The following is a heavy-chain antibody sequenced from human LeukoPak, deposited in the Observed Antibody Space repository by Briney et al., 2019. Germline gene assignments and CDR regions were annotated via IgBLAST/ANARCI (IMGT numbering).Heavy chain of an antibody. Sequence: GGSLRLSCAASGFTVSSNYMSWVRQAPGKGLEWVSDIYSGGSTYYADSVKGRFTISRDNSKNTLYLQMNSLRAEDTAVYYCATDTSGSLYFDYWGQGTLVTVSS. J-gene: IGHJ4*02. V-gene: IGHV3-53*01. CDR3: ATDTSGSLYFDY. D-gene: IGHD1-26*01. CDR2: IYSGGST. CDR1: GFTVSSNY.